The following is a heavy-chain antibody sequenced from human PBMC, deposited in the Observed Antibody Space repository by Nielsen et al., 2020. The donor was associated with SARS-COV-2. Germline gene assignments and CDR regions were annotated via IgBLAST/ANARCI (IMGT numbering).Heavy chain of an antibody. V-gene: IGHV3-23*01. D-gene: IGHD3-16*01. CDR1: GFTRSDYA. CDR2: ITESGTT. CDR3: GCFDYIWESFHY. Sequence: GGSLRLSCAGSGFTRSDYAMTWIRQAPEKGLEWVSSITESGTTYYADSVKGRFAISRDNFKNTLYLQMNNLRGDDTAAYYCGCFDYIWESFHYGGQGTLVTVSS. J-gene: IGHJ4*02.